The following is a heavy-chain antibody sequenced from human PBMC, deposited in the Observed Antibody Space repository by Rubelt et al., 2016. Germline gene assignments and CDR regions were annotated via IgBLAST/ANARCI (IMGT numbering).Heavy chain of an antibody. CDR3: AKDQGYSGYDYPFY. D-gene: IGHD5-12*01. CDR1: GFTFSNAW. CDR2: ISYDGSKK. J-gene: IGHJ4*02. V-gene: IGHV3-30*18. Sequence: VQLVESGGGLDKPGGSLRLSCAASGFTFSNAWMNWVRQAPGKGLEWVAVISYDGSKKYYADSVKGRFPISRDNSKNTRYLQKNSLSAEDTAVDYCAKDQGYSGYDYPFYWGQGTLVTVSS.